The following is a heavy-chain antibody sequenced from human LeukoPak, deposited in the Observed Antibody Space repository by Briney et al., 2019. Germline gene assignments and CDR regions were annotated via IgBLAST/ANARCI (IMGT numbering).Heavy chain of an antibody. V-gene: IGHV3-74*01. D-gene: IGHD3-22*01. J-gene: IGHJ4*02. Sequence: GGSLRLSCAASGFTFSSYWMHWVRQAPGKGLVWVSRINSDGSSTSYADSVKGRFTISRDNAKNTLYLQMNSLRAEDTAVCYCARDDSSGRRNFDYWGQGTLVTVSS. CDR3: ARDDSSGRRNFDY. CDR2: INSDGSST. CDR1: GFTFSSYW.